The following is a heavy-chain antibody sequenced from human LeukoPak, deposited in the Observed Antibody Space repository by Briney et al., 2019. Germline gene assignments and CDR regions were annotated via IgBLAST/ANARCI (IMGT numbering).Heavy chain of an antibody. J-gene: IGHJ4*02. CDR2: FDPEDGET. V-gene: IGHV1-24*01. CDR3: ATDHGSGSYCNAAFDY. Sequence: ASVKVSCKVSGYTLTELSMHWVRQAPGKGLEWMGGFDPEDGETIYAQKFQGRVTMTEDTSTDTAYMELSSLRSEDTAVYYCATDHGSGSYCNAAFDYWGQGTLVTVSS. D-gene: IGHD3-10*01. CDR1: GYTLTELS.